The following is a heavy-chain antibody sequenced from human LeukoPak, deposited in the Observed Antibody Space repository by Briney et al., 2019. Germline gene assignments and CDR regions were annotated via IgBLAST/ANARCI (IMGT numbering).Heavy chain of an antibody. J-gene: IGHJ4*02. CDR1: IDSTNGNY. CDR3: ARELLNAPTPGAY. D-gene: IGHD2-21*01. V-gene: IGHV4-4*02. CDR2: VHRSGST. Sequence: PSETLSLTCAVSIDSTNGNYWSWVHQSPGKSLEWIGEVHRSGSTNYKPSLKRRVTISIDRSKDQISLDLTSVTAADTAVYYCARELLNAPTPGAYWGQGILVTVSS.